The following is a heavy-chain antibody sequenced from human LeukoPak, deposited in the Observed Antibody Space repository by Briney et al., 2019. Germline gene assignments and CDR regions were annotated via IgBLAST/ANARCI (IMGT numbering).Heavy chain of an antibody. V-gene: IGHV4-59*01. Sequence: SETLSLTCTVSGGSISSYYWSWIRQPPGKGLEWIGYIYYSGSTNYNPSLKSRVTISVDTSKNQFSLNLSSVTAADTAVYYCARYDSSGYYYDYWGQGTLVTASS. CDR2: IYYSGST. D-gene: IGHD3-22*01. J-gene: IGHJ4*02. CDR1: GGSISSYY. CDR3: ARYDSSGYYYDY.